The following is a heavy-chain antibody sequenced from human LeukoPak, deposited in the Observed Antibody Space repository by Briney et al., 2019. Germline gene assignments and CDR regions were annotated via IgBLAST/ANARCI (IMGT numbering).Heavy chain of an antibody. Sequence: GGSLRLSCAASGFTVSSNYMSWVRQAPGKGLEWVSVIYNGGITYYADSVKGRFTISRDNAKNSLYLQMNSLRAEDTAVYYCARDVLWFGELIPNWFDPWGQGTLVTVSS. J-gene: IGHJ5*02. CDR3: ARDVLWFGELIPNWFDP. CDR1: GFTVSSNY. D-gene: IGHD3-10*01. CDR2: IYNGGIT. V-gene: IGHV3-53*01.